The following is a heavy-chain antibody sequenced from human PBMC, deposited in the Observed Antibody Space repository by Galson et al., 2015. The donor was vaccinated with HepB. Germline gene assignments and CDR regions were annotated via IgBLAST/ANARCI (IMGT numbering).Heavy chain of an antibody. J-gene: IGHJ4*02. Sequence: SLRLSCAASGFTVSNNFMNWVRQAPGKGLEWVSVLYSGGDSYYADSMKGRFTISRDNSKNTLFLQMNSLRGEDTAVYYCARGRTMRGWYAFDSWGQGTPVTVSS. D-gene: IGHD6-19*01. CDR3: ARGRTMRGWYAFDS. CDR2: LYSGGDS. CDR1: GFTVSNNF. V-gene: IGHV3-53*01.